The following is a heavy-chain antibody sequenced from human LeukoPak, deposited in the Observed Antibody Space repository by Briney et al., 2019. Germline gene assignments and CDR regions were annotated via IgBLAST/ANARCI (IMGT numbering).Heavy chain of an antibody. CDR3: ARGTTVTTRFDP. CDR1: GYSISSGYY. V-gene: IGHV4-38-2*02. Sequence: PSETLSLTCTVSGYSISSGYYWGWILQPPGKGLEWIGSIYYSGSTYYNPSLKSRVTISVDTSKNQFSLKLSSVTAADTAVYYCARGTTVTTRFDPWGQGTLVTVSS. D-gene: IGHD4-17*01. CDR2: IYYSGST. J-gene: IGHJ5*02.